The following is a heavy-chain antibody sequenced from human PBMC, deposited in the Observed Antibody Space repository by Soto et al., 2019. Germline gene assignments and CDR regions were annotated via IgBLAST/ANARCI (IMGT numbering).Heavy chain of an antibody. CDR1: GSTFSRDA. J-gene: IGHJ4*02. CDR2: IIPIFGTA. D-gene: IGHD5-12*01. Sequence: GAPVKGSWKASGSTFSRDAIRWGRQAPGQGLEWMGGIIPIFGTANYAQKFQGRVTITADESTSTAYMELGNVRYEDTAVYYCAVGYSGYDYIRSIDYWGQGTLVTVSS. CDR3: AVGYSGYDYIRSIDY. V-gene: IGHV1-69*13.